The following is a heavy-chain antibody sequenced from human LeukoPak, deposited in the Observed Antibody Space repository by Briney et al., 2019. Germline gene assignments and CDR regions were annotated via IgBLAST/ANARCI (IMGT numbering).Heavy chain of an antibody. CDR3: AKQWLVPGGPFDY. CDR1: GFTFSSYG. J-gene: IGHJ4*02. Sequence: PGGSLRLSCAASGFTFSSYGMHWVRQAPGKGLEWVAVISYDGSNKYYADSVKGRFTISRDNSKNTLYLQMNSLRAEDTAVYSCAKQWLVPGGPFDYWGQGTLVTVSS. D-gene: IGHD6-19*01. CDR2: ISYDGSNK. V-gene: IGHV3-30*18.